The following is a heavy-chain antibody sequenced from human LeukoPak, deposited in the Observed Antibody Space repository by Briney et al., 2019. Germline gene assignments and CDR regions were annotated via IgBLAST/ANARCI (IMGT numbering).Heavy chain of an antibody. D-gene: IGHD4-17*01. V-gene: IGHV3-30*02. CDR3: AKDSAREYGDYPYYYYGMDV. CDR1: GFTFSSYG. CDR2: IWYDGSNK. Sequence: TGGSLRLSCAASGFTFSSYGMHWVRQAPGKGLEWVAVIWYDGSNKYYADSVKGRFTISRDNSKNTLYLQMNSLRAEDTAVYYCAKDSAREYGDYPYYYYGMDVWGQGTTVTVSS. J-gene: IGHJ6*02.